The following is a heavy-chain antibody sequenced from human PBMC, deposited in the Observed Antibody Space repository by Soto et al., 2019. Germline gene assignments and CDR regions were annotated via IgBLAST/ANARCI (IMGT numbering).Heavy chain of an antibody. Sequence: ASVKVSCKASGYTFTSYGISWVRQAPGQGLEWMGWIDPNSGNTSYAQKLQGRVTMTRNTSISTAYMELSSLRSEDTAVYYCARNGGYYGMDVWGQGTTVTVSS. CDR1: GYTFTSYG. CDR3: ARNGGYYGMDV. J-gene: IGHJ6*02. V-gene: IGHV1-8*02. CDR2: IDPNSGNT. D-gene: IGHD2-8*01.